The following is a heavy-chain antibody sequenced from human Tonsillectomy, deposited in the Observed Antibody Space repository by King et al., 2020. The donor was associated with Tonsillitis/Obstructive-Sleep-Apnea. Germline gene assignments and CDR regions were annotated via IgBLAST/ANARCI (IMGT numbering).Heavy chain of an antibody. CDR2: IYPGDSDT. V-gene: IGHV5-51*01. CDR1: GYSFTNYW. Sequence: QLVQSGAEVKKPGESLKMSCKGSGYSFTNYWIGWVRQMPGKGLEWMGIIYPGDSDTRYSPSFQGQVTISADKSISTAYLQWSSLKASDTAMYYCARSFWSGYPQNYYYYYMDVWGKGTTVTVSS. CDR3: ARSFWSGYPQNYYYYYMDV. D-gene: IGHD3-3*01. J-gene: IGHJ6*03.